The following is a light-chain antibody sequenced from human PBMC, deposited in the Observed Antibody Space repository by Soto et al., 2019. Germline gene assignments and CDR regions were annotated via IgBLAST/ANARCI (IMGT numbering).Light chain of an antibody. V-gene: IGKV1-5*03. Sequence: DIQMTQSPSTVSASVGERVTITCRASQNINSWLAWYQQKPGSAPKVLIYQASTLETGVPSRFSGSGSGTEFTLTISGLQPDDFATYYCQQYDNYPLTFGGGTKVDI. CDR3: QQYDNYPLT. CDR2: QAS. J-gene: IGKJ4*01. CDR1: QNINSW.